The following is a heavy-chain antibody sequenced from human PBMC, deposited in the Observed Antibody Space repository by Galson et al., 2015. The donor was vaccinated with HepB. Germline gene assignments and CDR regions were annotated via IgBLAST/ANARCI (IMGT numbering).Heavy chain of an antibody. CDR3: ARGAAAAILFHYYYYMDV. CDR2: INPSGGST. Sequence: SVKVSCKASGYTFTSYYMHWVRQAPGQGLEWMGIINPSGGSTSYAQKFQGRVTMTRDTSTSTVYMELSSLRSEDTAVYYCARGAAAAILFHYYYYMDVWGKGTTVTVSS. CDR1: GYTFTSYY. V-gene: IGHV1-46*01. J-gene: IGHJ6*03. D-gene: IGHD2-2*01.